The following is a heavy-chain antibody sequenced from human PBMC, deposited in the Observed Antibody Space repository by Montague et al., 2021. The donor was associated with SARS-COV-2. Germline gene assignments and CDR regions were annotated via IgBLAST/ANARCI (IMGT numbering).Heavy chain of an antibody. D-gene: IGHD4-17*01. J-gene: IGHJ3*02. Sequence: PALVKPTQTLTLTCTFSGFTLSTSGMCVSWIRQPPGKDLEWLARIDWDDDKYYSTSLETRLTISKDTSKNQVVLTMTNMDPVDTATYYCARIQATVNAFDIGGQGTMVTVSS. CDR1: GFTLSTSGMC. CDR2: IDWDDDK. V-gene: IGHV2-70*11. CDR3: ARIQATVNAFDI.